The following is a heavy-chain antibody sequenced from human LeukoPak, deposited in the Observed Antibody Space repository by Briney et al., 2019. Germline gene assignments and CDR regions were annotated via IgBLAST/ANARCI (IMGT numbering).Heavy chain of an antibody. J-gene: IGHJ3*02. D-gene: IGHD2-15*01. CDR3: AKDRPVAATPLDAFDI. Sequence: AGGSLRLSCGASGFAFNDYAMGWVRQAPGKGLEWVSVLTGSGAGTYYADSVKGRFTISRDNSKNTLYLQMNSLRAEDTAVYYCAKDRPVAATPLDAFDIWGQGTMVTVSS. CDR1: GFAFNDYA. CDR2: LTGSGAGT. V-gene: IGHV3-23*01.